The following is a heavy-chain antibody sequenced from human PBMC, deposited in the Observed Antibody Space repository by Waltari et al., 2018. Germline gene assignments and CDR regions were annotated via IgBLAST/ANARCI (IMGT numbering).Heavy chain of an antibody. V-gene: IGHV3-49*04. CDR3: TSHLVGATIY. CDR2: IRSKAYGGTT. D-gene: IGHD1-26*01. Sequence: EVQLVDSGGGLVQPGRSMRLSCTASGFNLGDYAMDWVRQAPGKGLEWVGFIRSKAYGGTTEYAASVKGRFTISRDDSKSIAYLQMNSLKTEDTAVYYCTSHLVGATIYWGQGTLVTVSS. CDR1: GFNLGDYA. J-gene: IGHJ4*02.